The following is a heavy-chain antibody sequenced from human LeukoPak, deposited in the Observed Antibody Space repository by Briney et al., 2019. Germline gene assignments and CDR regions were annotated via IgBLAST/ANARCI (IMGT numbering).Heavy chain of an antibody. Sequence: GGSLRLSCAASGFTFSSYAMSWVRQAPGKVLEWVSHIRDSGGSTYYADSVKGRFTISRDNSKNTLYLQMNCMRAEDTAVYYCAKGQGSSRGDFDYWGQGALVTVSS. CDR1: GFTFSSYA. CDR3: AKGQGSSRGDFDY. D-gene: IGHD3-10*01. CDR2: IRDSGGST. J-gene: IGHJ4*02. V-gene: IGHV3-23*01.